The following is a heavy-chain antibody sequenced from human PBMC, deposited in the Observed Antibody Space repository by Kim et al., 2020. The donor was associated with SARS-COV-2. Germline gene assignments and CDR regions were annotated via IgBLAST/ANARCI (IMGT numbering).Heavy chain of an antibody. J-gene: IGHJ4*02. CDR3: AKDSGRMIVVVIPFDY. D-gene: IGHD3-22*01. Sequence: GGSLRLSCAASGFTFSSYAMSWVRQAPGKGLEWVSAISGSGGSTYYADSVKGRFTISRDNSKNTLYLQMNSLRAEDTAVYYCAKDSGRMIVVVIPFDYWGQGTLVTVSS. CDR2: ISGSGGST. V-gene: IGHV3-23*01. CDR1: GFTFSSYA.